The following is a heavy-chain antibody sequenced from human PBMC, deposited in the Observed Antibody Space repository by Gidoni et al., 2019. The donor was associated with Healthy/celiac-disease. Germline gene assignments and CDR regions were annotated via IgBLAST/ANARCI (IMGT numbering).Heavy chain of an antibody. CDR2: INWNGGST. CDR1: GSTFDDYG. D-gene: IGHD2-15*01. Sequence: EVQLVESGGGVVRPGGSLRLSCAASGSTFDDYGMSWVRQAPGKGLEWVSGINWNGGSTGYADSVKGRFTISRDNAKNSLYLQMNSLRAEDTALYYCARDRLYGGNPRWYGMDVWGQGTTVTVSS. J-gene: IGHJ6*02. CDR3: ARDRLYGGNPRWYGMDV. V-gene: IGHV3-20*04.